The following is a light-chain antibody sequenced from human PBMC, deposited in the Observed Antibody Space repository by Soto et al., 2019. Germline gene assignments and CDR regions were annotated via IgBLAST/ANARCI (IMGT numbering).Light chain of an antibody. J-gene: IGKJ4*01. CDR3: QQSYTAPLT. Sequence: DIQMTQSPSSLSASVGDRVTITCRASQSISTYLNWYQQKPGKAPNLLIVAASTLQRGVPSRFSGSGSVTDFTLTIRSRQPEDFAPYYCQQSYTAPLTCGGGTKVEIK. CDR1: QSISTY. V-gene: IGKV1-39*01. CDR2: AAS.